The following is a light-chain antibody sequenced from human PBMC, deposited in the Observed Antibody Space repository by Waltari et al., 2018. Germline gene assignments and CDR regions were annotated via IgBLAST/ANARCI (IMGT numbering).Light chain of an antibody. J-gene: IGKJ1*01. V-gene: IGKV3-20*01. CDR1: QSVSRY. Sequence: DIVLTQSPGTLSLSPGERATLSCRDRQSVSRYLAWYQQKPGQAPRLLIYCASSRATGIPDRFSGSGSGTDFSLTISRLEPEDFAVYYCQNHERLPAMFGQGTKVEIK. CDR2: CAS. CDR3: QNHERLPAM.